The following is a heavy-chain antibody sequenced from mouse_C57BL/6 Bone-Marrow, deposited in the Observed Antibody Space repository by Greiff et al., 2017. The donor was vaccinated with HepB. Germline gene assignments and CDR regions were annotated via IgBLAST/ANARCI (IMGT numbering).Heavy chain of an antibody. CDR2: IYPGDGDT. CDR1: GYAFSSSW. J-gene: IGHJ3*01. CDR3: AREGLRGFAY. V-gene: IGHV1-82*01. Sequence: VKLMESGPELVKPGASVKISCKASGYAFSSSWMNWVKQRPGKGLEWIGRIYPGDGDTNYNGKVKGKATLTADKSSSTAYMQLSSLTSEDSAVYFCAREGLRGFAYWGQGTLVTVSA. D-gene: IGHD2-4*01.